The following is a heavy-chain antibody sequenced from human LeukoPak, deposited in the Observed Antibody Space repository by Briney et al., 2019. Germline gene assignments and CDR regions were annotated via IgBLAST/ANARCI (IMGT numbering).Heavy chain of an antibody. D-gene: IGHD3-22*01. CDR2: IIPIFGTA. J-gene: IGHJ4*02. V-gene: IGHV1-69*06. CDR3: ARDKNYYDSSGMVY. CDR1: GGTFSSYA. Sequence: GASVKVSCKASGGTFSSYAISWVRQAPGQGLEWMGGIIPIFGTANYAQKFQGRVTITADKSTSTAYMELSSLRSEDTAVYYCARDKNYYDSSGMVYWGQGTLVTVSS.